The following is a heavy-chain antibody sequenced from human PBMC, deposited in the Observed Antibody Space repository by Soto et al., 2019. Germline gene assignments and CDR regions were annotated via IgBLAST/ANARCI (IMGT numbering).Heavy chain of an antibody. CDR1: GFSFSKYT. J-gene: IGHJ6*02. D-gene: IGHD4-17*01. Sequence: PGESLKISCEGSGFSFSKYTVGWVRQIPGKGLEWMGIIHPGDSDTRYSPSFQGQVTISADKSISTAYLQWSSLKASDTAMYYCTLSYGDSYCYYNGMDVWGQGTTVTVSS. V-gene: IGHV5-51*01. CDR3: TLSYGDSYCYYNGMDV. CDR2: IHPGDSDT.